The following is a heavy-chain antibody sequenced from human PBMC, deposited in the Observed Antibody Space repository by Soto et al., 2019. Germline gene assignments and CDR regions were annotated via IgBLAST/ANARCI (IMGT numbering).Heavy chain of an antibody. Sequence: GGSLRLSCAASGFTFSSYAMHWVRQAPGKGLEWVAVISYDGSNKYYADSVKGRFTISRDNSKNTLYLQMNSLRAEDTAVYYCAAAYYYGSGIKIWGQGTLVTVSS. CDR2: ISYDGSNK. CDR3: AAAYYYGSGIKI. D-gene: IGHD3-10*01. CDR1: GFTFSSYA. V-gene: IGHV3-30-3*01. J-gene: IGHJ4*02.